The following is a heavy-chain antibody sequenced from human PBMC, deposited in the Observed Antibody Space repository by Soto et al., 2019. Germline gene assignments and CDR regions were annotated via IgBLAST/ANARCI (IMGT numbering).Heavy chain of an antibody. D-gene: IGHD3-22*01. Sequence: GGSLRLSCAASGFTFDDYTMHWVRQAPWKGLEWGSLISWDSGSTYYADSVKGQFTISRDNSKNSLYLQMNSLRTEDTALYYFAKAILEPSSRYPSLNGLDLWGRGKMVIVSS. V-gene: IGHV3-43*01. J-gene: IGHJ6*01. CDR1: GFTFDDYT. CDR3: AKAILEPSSRYPSLNGLDL. CDR2: ISWDSGST.